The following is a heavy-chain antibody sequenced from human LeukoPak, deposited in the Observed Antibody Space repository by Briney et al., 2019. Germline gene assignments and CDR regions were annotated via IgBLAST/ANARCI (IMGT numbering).Heavy chain of an antibody. Sequence: SETLSLTCTVSGGSISSYYWSWIRQPPGKGLEWIGYIYHSGSTYYNPSLKSRVTISVDRSKNQFSLKLSSVTAADTAVYYCARSLVRIGYYYFDNWGQGTLVTVSS. CDR2: IYHSGST. V-gene: IGHV4-59*12. J-gene: IGHJ4*02. D-gene: IGHD2-21*01. CDR3: ARSLVRIGYYYFDN. CDR1: GGSISSYY.